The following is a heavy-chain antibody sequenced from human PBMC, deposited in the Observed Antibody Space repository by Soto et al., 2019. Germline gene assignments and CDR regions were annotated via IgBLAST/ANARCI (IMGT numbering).Heavy chain of an antibody. D-gene: IGHD6-6*01. V-gene: IGHV5-51*01. CDR3: ARRKKQFVQDGFYYYHMDF. Sequence: PGESLKISCKGSGYSFTNYWIGWVRQMPGKGLEWMGIIQPGDSDTRYSPSFQGQVTISADKSISTAYLQWSSLKASDTAMYYCARRKKQFVQDGFYYYHMDFWGQGTTVTVSS. J-gene: IGHJ6*03. CDR2: IQPGDSDT. CDR1: GYSFTNYW.